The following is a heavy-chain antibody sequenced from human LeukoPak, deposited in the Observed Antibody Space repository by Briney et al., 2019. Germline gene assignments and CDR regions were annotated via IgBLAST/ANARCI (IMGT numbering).Heavy chain of an antibody. CDR2: ISGSGGST. D-gene: IGHD5-24*01. CDR1: GFTFSSYA. Sequence: QTGGSLRLSCAASGFTFSSYAMSWVRQAPGKGLEWVSAISGSGGSTYYADSVKGRFTISRDNAKNSLYLQMNSLRAEDTAVYYCARAAAFRDGYNKYYFDYWGQGTLVTVSS. V-gene: IGHV3-23*01. J-gene: IGHJ4*02. CDR3: ARAAAFRDGYNKYYFDY.